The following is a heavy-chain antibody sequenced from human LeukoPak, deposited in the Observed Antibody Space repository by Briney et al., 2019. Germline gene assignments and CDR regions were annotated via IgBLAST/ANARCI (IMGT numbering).Heavy chain of an antibody. CDR3: ARDGYERGDNTDYMDV. D-gene: IGHD2-2*03. J-gene: IGHJ6*03. CDR2: INPLGGST. V-gene: IGHV1-46*01. CDR1: GYTFTGYY. Sequence: ASVKVSCKASGYTFTGYYMHWVRQAPGQGLEWMGIINPLGGSTSYAQKFQGRVTMTRDMSTSTVYMELSSLRSDDTAVYYCARDGYERGDNTDYMDVWGKGTTVIVSS.